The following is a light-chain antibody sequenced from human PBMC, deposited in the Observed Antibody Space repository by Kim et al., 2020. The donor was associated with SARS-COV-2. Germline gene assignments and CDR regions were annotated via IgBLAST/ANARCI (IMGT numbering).Light chain of an antibody. V-gene: IGKV1-39*01. CDR3: QQSHTAPLLT. CDR1: QSINTY. CDR2: AAS. J-gene: IGKJ4*01. Sequence: DIQMTQSPSSLAASVGDRVTIICRASQSINTYLNWYQQKPDKAPKLLIYAASTLQSGVPSRFSGSGSGTDFTLTINSLQPEDFATYYCQQSHTAPLLTFGGGTKVDIK.